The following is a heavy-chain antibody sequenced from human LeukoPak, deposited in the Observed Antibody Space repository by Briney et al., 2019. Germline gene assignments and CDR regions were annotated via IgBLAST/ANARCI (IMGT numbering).Heavy chain of an antibody. CDR2: IKHDGSEK. CDR1: GFTFNTFW. V-gene: IGHV3-7*01. J-gene: IGHJ6*03. CDR3: AREHYFYHMDG. Sequence: GGSLRLSCAASGFTFNTFWMSWVRQAPGKGLEWVANIKHDGSEKYYVDSVKGRFTISRDNAENSLYLQMNSLRAEDTAVYYCAREHYFYHMDGWGEGTTVTVSS.